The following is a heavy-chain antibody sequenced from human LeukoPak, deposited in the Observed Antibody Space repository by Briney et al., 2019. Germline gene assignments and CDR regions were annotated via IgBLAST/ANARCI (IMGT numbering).Heavy chain of an antibody. CDR2: IYHTGST. CDR3: ARVYDEYVSASYFDY. CDR1: AYSISSGYY. D-gene: IGHD3-10*01. J-gene: IGHJ4*02. Sequence: PSETLSLTCAVSAYSISSGYYWGWIRPPPGKGLEWIDIIYHTGSTYYNLSLKSRVTISVDTSKNQFSLKLSSMTAADTSVYYCARVYDEYVSASYFDYWGQGTLVTVSS. V-gene: IGHV4-38-2*01.